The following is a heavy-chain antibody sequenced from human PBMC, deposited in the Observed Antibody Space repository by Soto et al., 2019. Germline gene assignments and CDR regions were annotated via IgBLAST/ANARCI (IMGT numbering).Heavy chain of an antibody. CDR2: IYSGGST. CDR1: GFTVSSNY. J-gene: IGHJ4*02. CDR3: ARFWFGDTDYFDY. D-gene: IGHD3-10*01. V-gene: IGHV3-53*01. Sequence: LRLSCAASGFTVSSNYMSWVRQAPGKGLEWVSGIYSGGSTYYADSVKGRFTISRDNSKNTLYLQMNSLRAEDTAVYYCARFWFGDTDYFDYWGQGTLVTVSS.